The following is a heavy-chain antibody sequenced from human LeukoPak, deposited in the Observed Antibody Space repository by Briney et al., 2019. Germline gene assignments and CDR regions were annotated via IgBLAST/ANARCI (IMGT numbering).Heavy chain of an antibody. CDR2: IHHSGST. CDR1: GGSISSYY. J-gene: IGHJ6*02. V-gene: IGHV4-34*01. CDR3: ARGRRSGSYYDSPYYYYGMDV. D-gene: IGHD3-10*01. Sequence: SETLSLTCTVSGGSISSYYWSWIRQPPGKGLEWIGEIHHSGSTNYNPSLKSRVTISEDTSKKQFSLKLSSVTAADTAVYYCARGRRSGSYYDSPYYYYGMDVWGQGTTVTVSS.